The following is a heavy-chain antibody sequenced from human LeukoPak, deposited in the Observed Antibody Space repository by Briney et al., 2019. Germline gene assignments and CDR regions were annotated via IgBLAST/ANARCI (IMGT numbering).Heavy chain of an antibody. CDR3: ARRVRQQLGFDY. J-gene: IGHJ4*02. Sequence: SETLSLTCAVYGGSFSGYYWSWIRQPPGKGLEWIGEINHSGSTNYNPSLKSRVTISVDTSKNQFSLKLSSVTAADTAVYYCARRVRQQLGFDYWGQGTLVTVSS. V-gene: IGHV4-34*01. D-gene: IGHD6-13*01. CDR1: GGSFSGYY. CDR2: INHSGST.